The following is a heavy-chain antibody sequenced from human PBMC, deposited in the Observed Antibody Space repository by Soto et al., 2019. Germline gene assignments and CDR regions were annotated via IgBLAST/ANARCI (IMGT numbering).Heavy chain of an antibody. D-gene: IGHD1-26*01. V-gene: IGHV3-33*03. CDR2: IWYDGSNK. J-gene: IGHJ3*02. Sequence: LRLSCAASGFSFSSYGMHWVRQAPGKGLDWVAVIWYDGSNKYYADPVKGRFTISRDNSKNTLYLQMNSLRVEDTAVYYCARAQYTGSYFDACDIWGQGTMVTVSS. CDR1: GFSFSSYG. CDR3: ARAQYTGSYFDACDI.